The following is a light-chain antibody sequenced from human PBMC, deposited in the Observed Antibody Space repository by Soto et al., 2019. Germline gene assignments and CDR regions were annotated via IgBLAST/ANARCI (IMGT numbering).Light chain of an antibody. V-gene: IGKV1-5*03. CDR1: QSISSW. CDR3: QQYNSYLST. J-gene: IGKJ1*01. Sequence: DIQMTQSPSTLSASVGDRVTITCRASQSISSWLAWYQQKPGKAPKLLIYKASSLESGVPSRFSGSGSGTEFTLTISSLQPDDFAPYYCQQYNSYLSTFGQGTKVEIK. CDR2: KAS.